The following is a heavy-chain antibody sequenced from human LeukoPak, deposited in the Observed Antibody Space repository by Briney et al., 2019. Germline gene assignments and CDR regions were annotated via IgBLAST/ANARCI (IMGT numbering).Heavy chain of an antibody. CDR3: ATGAGPSTYYYGSRYAFDI. D-gene: IGHD3-10*01. CDR1: GFTFSNYG. V-gene: IGHV3-30*02. CDR2: IRSDESNK. Sequence: GGSLRLSCAASGFTFSNYGMHWVRQAPGKGLEWVAFIRSDESNKYYADSVKGRFSISRDNSKNTLYLQMNSLRAEDTAVYYCATGAGPSTYYYGSRYAFDIWGQGTMVTVSS. J-gene: IGHJ3*02.